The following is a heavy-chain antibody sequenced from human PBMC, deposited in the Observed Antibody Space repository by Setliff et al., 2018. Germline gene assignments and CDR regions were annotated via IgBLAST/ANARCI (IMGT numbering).Heavy chain of an antibody. CDR3: ARISRLYTSSWDDY. V-gene: IGHV3-21*01. D-gene: IGHD6-13*01. Sequence: PGGSLRLSCAASGFTFSTYSLIWVRQAPGTGLEWVSSISPSSSHIYYADSAEGRFTISRDNAKNSLYLQLNSLRAEDTAVYYCARISRLYTSSWDDYWGRGTLVTVSS. CDR1: GFTFSTYS. J-gene: IGHJ4*02. CDR2: ISPSSSHI.